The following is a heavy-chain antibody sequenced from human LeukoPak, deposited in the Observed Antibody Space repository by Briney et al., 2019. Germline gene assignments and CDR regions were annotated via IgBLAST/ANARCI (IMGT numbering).Heavy chain of an antibody. D-gene: IGHD1/OR15-1a*01. CDR3: ARGLATIDY. CDR2: FSNYNGDT. Sequence: ASVKVSFKASGYIFTTYGISWVRQAPGQGPEWMGSFSNYNGDTEYAQRFQGRVSMTTDTSTNTAFLELRSLRSDDTAVYYCARGLATIDYWGQGTLVTVSS. V-gene: IGHV1-18*01. CDR1: GYIFTTYG. J-gene: IGHJ4*02.